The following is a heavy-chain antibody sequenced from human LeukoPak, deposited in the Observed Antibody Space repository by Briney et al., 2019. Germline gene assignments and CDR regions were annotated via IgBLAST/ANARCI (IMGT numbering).Heavy chain of an antibody. V-gene: IGHV4-59*01. Sequence: SETLSLTCTVAGGSIRSYYWSWIRQPPGKGLEWIGYIYYSGNTYYNPSLKSRVTISVDTSKNQFSLKLSSVTAADTAVYYCARDRDYGDFNWFDPWGQGTLVTVSS. CDR3: ARDRDYGDFNWFDP. D-gene: IGHD4-17*01. J-gene: IGHJ5*02. CDR1: GGSIRSYY. CDR2: IYYSGNT.